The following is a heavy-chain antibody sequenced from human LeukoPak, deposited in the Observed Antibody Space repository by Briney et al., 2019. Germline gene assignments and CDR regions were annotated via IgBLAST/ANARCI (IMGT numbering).Heavy chain of an antibody. V-gene: IGHV5-51*01. J-gene: IGHJ4*02. CDR2: IYPGDSDT. Sequence: GESLKISCKGSGYSFTSYWIGWVRQMPGKGLEWMGIIYPGDSDTRYSPSFQGQVTISADKSISTVYLRWSSLKASDTAMYYCARTRNSNYRNFDYWGQGTLVTVSS. CDR3: ARTRNSNYRNFDY. CDR1: GYSFTSYW. D-gene: IGHD4-11*01.